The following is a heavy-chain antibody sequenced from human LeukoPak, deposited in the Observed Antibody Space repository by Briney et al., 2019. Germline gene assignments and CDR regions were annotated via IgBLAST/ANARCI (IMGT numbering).Heavy chain of an antibody. V-gene: IGHV3-23*01. J-gene: IGHJ4*02. Sequence: GGSLRLSCASPGCDFSNHAMSSIHPPPGKPLKALSGNSGRNERIIYAASVKGRFTICRDNSKNTPYLQMNSLAAAATAVYYCVRASCGGNCYYMFESWGQRTLVTVSS. CDR1: GCDFSNHA. CDR3: VRASCGGNCYYMFES. CDR2: NSGRNERI. D-gene: IGHD2-21*01.